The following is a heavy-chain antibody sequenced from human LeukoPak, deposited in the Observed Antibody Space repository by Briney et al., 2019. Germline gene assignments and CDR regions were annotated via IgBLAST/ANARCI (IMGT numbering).Heavy chain of an antibody. V-gene: IGHV4-34*01. CDR3: ARGYYGSGSHCCHMDV. D-gene: IGHD3-10*01. CDR2: INHSGST. CDR1: VGPFSGYY. Sequence: SETLSLTCAVYVGPFSGYYWSWIRQPPGKGLEWIGEINHSGSTNYNSSLKSRVTISVDTSKNQLSLKLSSVTAADTAVYYCARGYYGSGSHCCHMDVWGKGTTITVS. J-gene: IGHJ6*03.